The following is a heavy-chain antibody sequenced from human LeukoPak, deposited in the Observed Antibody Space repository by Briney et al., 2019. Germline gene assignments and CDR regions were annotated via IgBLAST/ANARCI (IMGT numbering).Heavy chain of an antibody. J-gene: IGHJ6*02. V-gene: IGHV4-30-2*01. D-gene: IGHD6-19*01. CDR2: IYHSGST. Sequence: SQTLSLTCAVSGGSISSGGYSWSWIRQPPGKGLEWIGYIYHSGSTYYNPSLKSRVTISVDTSKNQFSLKLSSVTAADTAVYYCARGYSSGWYLYYYGMDVWGQGTTVTVSS. CDR3: ARGYSSGWYLYYYGMDV. CDR1: GGSISSGGYS.